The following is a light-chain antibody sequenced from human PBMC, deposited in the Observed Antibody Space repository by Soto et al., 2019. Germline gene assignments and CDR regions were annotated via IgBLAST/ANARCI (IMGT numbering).Light chain of an antibody. CDR3: QSYDSSLSGSV. Sequence: QSVLTQPPSVSGAPGQRVTISCTGSSSNIGAGYDVHWYQQLPGTAPKVLIYGNNNRPSGVPDRFSGSKSGTSASLAITGLQAEDEADYYCQSYDSSLSGSVFGTGTKVTVL. J-gene: IGLJ1*01. CDR1: SSNIGAGYD. V-gene: IGLV1-40*01. CDR2: GNN.